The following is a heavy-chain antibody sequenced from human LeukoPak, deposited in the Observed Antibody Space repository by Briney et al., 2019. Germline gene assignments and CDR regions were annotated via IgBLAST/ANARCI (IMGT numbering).Heavy chain of an antibody. J-gene: IGHJ4*02. CDR3: AKSRSGSANWALQIFDN. Sequence: PGGSLRLSCAASGFIFSRYAMSWVRQAPGKGLEWVSAISGSGDSTYYADSVKGRFTISRDNSKNTLYLQMNSLRAEDTAVYYCAKSRSGSANWALQIFDNWGQGTLVTVSS. CDR2: ISGSGDST. V-gene: IGHV3-23*01. D-gene: IGHD1-1*01. CDR1: GFIFSRYA.